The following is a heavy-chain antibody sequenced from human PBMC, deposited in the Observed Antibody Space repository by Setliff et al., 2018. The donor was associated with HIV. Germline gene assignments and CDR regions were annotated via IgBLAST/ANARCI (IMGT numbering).Heavy chain of an antibody. V-gene: IGHV3-30*03. CDR2: ISHDESIK. CDR3: ARAGIAYDDNSSLRY. CDR1: GFTFSPFT. D-gene: IGHD3-22*01. Sequence: GGSLRLSCAASGFTFSPFTMHWVRQAPGKGLEWVAFISHDESIKHYADSVRGRFTISRDNPKKLLFLQMSSLRLDDTAMYFCARAGIAYDDNSSLRYWGQGTQVTVSS. J-gene: IGHJ4*02.